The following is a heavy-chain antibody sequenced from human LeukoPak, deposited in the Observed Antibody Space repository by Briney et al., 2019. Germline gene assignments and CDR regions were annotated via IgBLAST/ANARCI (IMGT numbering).Heavy chain of an antibody. CDR1: GFTFRIHW. Sequence: AGGSLRLSCAASGFTFRIHWMHWVRQAPGKGPVWVAHINSDGSSTTYADSVKGRFIISRDNAGNTLYLQMNSLRAEDTAVYYCVKGYNYGYSWDYWGQGTLVTVSS. J-gene: IGHJ4*02. D-gene: IGHD5-18*01. CDR3: VKGYNYGYSWDY. V-gene: IGHV3-74*03. CDR2: INSDGSST.